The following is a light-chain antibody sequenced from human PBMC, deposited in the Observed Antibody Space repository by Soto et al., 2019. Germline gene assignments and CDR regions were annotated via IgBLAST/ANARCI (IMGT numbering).Light chain of an antibody. V-gene: IGLV2-14*01. CDR1: SNDIGGYNY. Sequence: QSALTQPASVSGSPGQSITISCTGTSNDIGGYNYVSWYQQHPGEAPKLIIYEVSNRPSGVSNRFSGSKSGNTTSLTISGLQTEDEADYYCSSYAGSYTVIFGGGTKLTVL. CDR2: EVS. J-gene: IGLJ2*01. CDR3: SSYAGSYTVI.